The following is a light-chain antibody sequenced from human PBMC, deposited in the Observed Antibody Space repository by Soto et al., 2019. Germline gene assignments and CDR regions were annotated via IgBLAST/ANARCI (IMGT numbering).Light chain of an antibody. CDR3: QQRSNWPPTWT. Sequence: EIVLTQSPATLSLSPGERATLSCRASQSINRYLAWYQQKPGQAPRLLIYDASNRATGIPARFSGSGSGTDFTLTISSLEPEDFAVYYCQQRSNWPPTWTFGQGTKVDIK. V-gene: IGKV3-11*01. J-gene: IGKJ1*01. CDR2: DAS. CDR1: QSINRY.